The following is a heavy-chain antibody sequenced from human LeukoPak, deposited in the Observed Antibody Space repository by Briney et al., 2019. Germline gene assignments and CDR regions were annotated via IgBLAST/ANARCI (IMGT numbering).Heavy chain of an antibody. D-gene: IGHD4-17*01. CDR1: GFTFSSYA. CDR2: ISGSGGST. Sequence: GGSLRLSCAASGFTFSSYAMSWVRQAPGKGLEWVSAISGSGGSTYYADSVKGRFTISRDNSKNTLYLQMNSLRAEDTAVYYCAKDLPGTVTTYLGWFDPWGQGTLVTVPS. J-gene: IGHJ5*02. CDR3: AKDLPGTVTTYLGWFDP. V-gene: IGHV3-23*01.